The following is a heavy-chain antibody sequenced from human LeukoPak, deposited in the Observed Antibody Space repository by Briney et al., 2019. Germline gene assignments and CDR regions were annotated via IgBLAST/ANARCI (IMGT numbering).Heavy chain of an antibody. V-gene: IGHV1-2*02. CDR3: ARVPRRFGELNFDY. CDR1: GYTFTGYY. D-gene: IGHD3-10*01. J-gene: IGHJ4*02. CDR2: INPNSGGT. Sequence: ASAKVSCKASGYTFTGYYMHWVRQAPGQGLEWMGWINPNSGGTNYAQKFQGRVTMTRDTSISTAYMELSRLRSDDTAVYYCARVPRRFGELNFDYWGQGTLVTVSS.